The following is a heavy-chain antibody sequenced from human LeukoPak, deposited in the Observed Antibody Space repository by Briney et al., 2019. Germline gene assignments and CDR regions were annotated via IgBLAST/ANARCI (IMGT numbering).Heavy chain of an antibody. J-gene: IGHJ4*02. CDR1: GGSISSHY. CDR3: ARGRTYYYDSSGYYYVDLDY. CDR2: IYYSGST. D-gene: IGHD3-22*01. V-gene: IGHV4-59*11. Sequence: SETLSLTCTVSGGSISSHYWSWIRQPPGKGLEWIGYIYYSGSTNYNPSLKSRVTISVDTSKNQFSLKLSSVTAADTAVYYCARGRTYYYDSSGYYYVDLDYWGQGTPVTVSS.